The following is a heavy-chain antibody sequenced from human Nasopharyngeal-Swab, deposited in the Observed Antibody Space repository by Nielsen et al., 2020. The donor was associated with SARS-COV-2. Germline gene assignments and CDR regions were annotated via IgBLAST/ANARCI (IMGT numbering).Heavy chain of an antibody. V-gene: IGHV3-15*01. CDR2: IKSKTDGGTT. Sequence: GASLKISCAASGFTFSNAWMSWVRQAPGKGLEWVGRIKSKTDGGTTDYAAPVKGRFTISRDDSKNTLYLQMNSLKTEDTAVYYCALDIVVVPAAQTDYWGQGTLVTVSS. CDR1: GFTFSNAW. CDR3: ALDIVVVPAAQTDY. J-gene: IGHJ4*02. D-gene: IGHD2-2*03.